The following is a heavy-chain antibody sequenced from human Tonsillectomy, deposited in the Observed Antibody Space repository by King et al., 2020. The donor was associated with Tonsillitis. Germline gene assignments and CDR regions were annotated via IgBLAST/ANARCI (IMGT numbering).Heavy chain of an antibody. CDR1: GFIFSDYS. V-gene: IGHV3-30*02. CDR2: IRFDGSKE. D-gene: IGHD3-22*01. J-gene: IGHJ3*02. CDR3: AKALRDYHDSSGYYYAFDI. Sequence: VQLVESGGGVVQPGGSLRLSCAAAGFIFSDYSMHCVRQAPGKGLEWVAFIRFDGSKEMYADSVKGRFTISRDNSKNTLYVQMSSLSADDTAVYYCAKALRDYHDSSGYYYAFDIWGKGTVVTVSS.